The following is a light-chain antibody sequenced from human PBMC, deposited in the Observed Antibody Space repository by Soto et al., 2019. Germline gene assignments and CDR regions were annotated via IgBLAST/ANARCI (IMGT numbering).Light chain of an antibody. V-gene: IGKV3-15*01. Sequence: EIVMTQSPGTLSVFPGESVTLSCRASQSVNGYLDWFQHKPGQAPRLVLKRNFIRSIGVPARFSGSGSETEFTLTINGLQSEDSGVYYCLQHHAWPWTFGQGTKVEIK. CDR3: LQHHAWPWT. J-gene: IGKJ1*01. CDR2: RNF. CDR1: QSVNGY.